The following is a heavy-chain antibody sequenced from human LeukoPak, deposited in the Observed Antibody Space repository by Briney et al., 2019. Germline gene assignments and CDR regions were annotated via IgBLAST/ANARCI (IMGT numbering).Heavy chain of an antibody. Sequence: SETLSLTCAVSGGSISSGGYSWSWIRQPPGKGLEWIGYIYHSGSTYYNPSLKGRVTISVDRSKNQFSLKLSSVTAADTAVYYCARGGDYGSGYYFHGMDVWGQGTTVTVSS. D-gene: IGHD4-17*01. CDR2: IYHSGST. CDR1: GGSISSGGYS. CDR3: ARGGDYGSGYYFHGMDV. J-gene: IGHJ6*02. V-gene: IGHV4-30-2*01.